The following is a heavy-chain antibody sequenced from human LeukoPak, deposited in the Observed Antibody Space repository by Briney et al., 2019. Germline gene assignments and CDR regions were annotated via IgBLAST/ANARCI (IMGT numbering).Heavy chain of an antibody. D-gene: IGHD2-2*01. V-gene: IGHV4-30-4*01. Sequence: SQTLSLTCTVSGGSISSGDYYWSWIRQPPGKGLEWIGYIYYSGSTYYNPSLKSRVTISVDTSKNQFSLKLSSVTAADTAVYYCARDYQLLFGFDPWGQGTLVTVSS. CDR1: GGSISSGDYY. J-gene: IGHJ5*02. CDR3: ARDYQLLFGFDP. CDR2: IYYSGST.